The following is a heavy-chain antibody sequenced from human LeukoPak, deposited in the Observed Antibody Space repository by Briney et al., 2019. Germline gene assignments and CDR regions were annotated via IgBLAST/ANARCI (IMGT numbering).Heavy chain of an antibody. V-gene: IGHV3-30*18. J-gene: IGHJ3*02. D-gene: IGHD6-19*01. CDR3: AKDQGSGWFGGFDI. CDR1: GFTFSYYG. Sequence: GGSLRLSCEASGFTFSYYGIHWVRQAPDKGLEWVAVISDDGTTTFYADSVKGRITISRDNSKSTLYLQMNSLRADDTAVYYCAKDQGSGWFGGFDIWGQGTMLTVSS. CDR2: ISDDGTTT.